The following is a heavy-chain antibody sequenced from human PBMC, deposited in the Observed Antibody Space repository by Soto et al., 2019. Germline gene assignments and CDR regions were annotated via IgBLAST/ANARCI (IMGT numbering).Heavy chain of an antibody. V-gene: IGHV1-69*13. CDR2: IIPIFGIA. J-gene: IGHJ5*02. CDR3: ARDRQQLVINWFAA. Sequence: WASVKVSCKASGGTFSSYAISWVRQAPGQGLEWIGGIIPIFGIANYAQKFQGRVTITADESTSTAYLELISLRSDETSVYYRARDRQQLVINWFAAWGREPWSPSPQ. D-gene: IGHD6-13*01. CDR1: GGTFSSYA.